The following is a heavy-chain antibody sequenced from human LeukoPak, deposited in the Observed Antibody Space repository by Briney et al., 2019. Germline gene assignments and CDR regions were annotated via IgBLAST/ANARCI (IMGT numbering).Heavy chain of an antibody. Sequence: PSETLSLTCTVSGGSIRSYYWTWVRQPPGKGLEWVGYMYYTGSTKYNPSLKSRVSISVHTSKNQFSLTLTSVTAADTAVYYCAAVVVSGTPYFDYWGQGTLVTVSS. CDR1: GGSIRSYY. J-gene: IGHJ4*02. CDR2: MYYTGST. V-gene: IGHV4-59*03. D-gene: IGHD2-21*02. CDR3: AAVVVSGTPYFDY.